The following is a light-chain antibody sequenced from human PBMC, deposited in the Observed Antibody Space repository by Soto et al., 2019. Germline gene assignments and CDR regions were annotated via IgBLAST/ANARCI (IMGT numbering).Light chain of an antibody. J-gene: IGKJ1*01. Sequence: EIVMTQSPATLSVSPGERVTLSCRASQSVSTNLAWYQQKPGQAPRLLIYGASTRATGIPARFSGSGSGTEFTITISGLQSADFAVYYCQHYNNWPPWTFGRGTKVEIK. CDR1: QSVSTN. CDR3: QHYNNWPPWT. V-gene: IGKV3-15*01. CDR2: GAS.